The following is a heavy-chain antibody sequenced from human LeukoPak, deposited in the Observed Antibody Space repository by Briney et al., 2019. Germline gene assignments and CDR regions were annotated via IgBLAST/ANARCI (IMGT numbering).Heavy chain of an antibody. Sequence: GASVKVSCKASGYTFTGYYMHWVRQAPGQGLEWMGWINPNSGGTNYAQKFQGRVTMTRDTSISTAYMELSRLRSDDTAVYYCARDGGTSSTVTSYYYYMDVWGKGTTVTISS. V-gene: IGHV1-2*02. CDR1: GYTFTGYY. D-gene: IGHD4-17*01. CDR3: ARDGGTSSTVTSYYYYMDV. J-gene: IGHJ6*03. CDR2: INPNSGGT.